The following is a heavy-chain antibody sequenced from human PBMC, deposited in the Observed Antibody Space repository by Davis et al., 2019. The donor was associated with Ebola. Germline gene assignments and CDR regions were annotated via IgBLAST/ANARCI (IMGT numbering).Heavy chain of an antibody. J-gene: IGHJ4*02. V-gene: IGHV1-2*02. CDR1: GYTFTGYY. Sequence: ASVKVSCKASGYTFTGYYMHWVRQAPGQGLEWMGWINPNSGGTNYAQKFQGRVTMTRDTSISPAYMELSRLRSDDTAVYHCARDNFYRGIVVVDYWGQGTLVTVSS. D-gene: IGHD3-22*01. CDR2: INPNSGGT. CDR3: ARDNFYRGIVVVDY.